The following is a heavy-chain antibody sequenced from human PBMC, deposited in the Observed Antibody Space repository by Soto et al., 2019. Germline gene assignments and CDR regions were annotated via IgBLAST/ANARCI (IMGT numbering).Heavy chain of an antibody. V-gene: IGHV3-23*01. CDR3: ARGFPAGKGSPPDY. Sequence: EVRLLESGGGLVQPGGSLRLSCAASGFTFSNYGMTWVRQAPGKGLEWVSGLNGSGGSTSSADSVKGRFAISRDNSKNTLYLQMNSLRDGDTAVYYCARGFPAGKGSPPDYWGQGTLVTVSS. D-gene: IGHD3-10*01. CDR2: LNGSGGST. CDR1: GFTFSNYG. J-gene: IGHJ4*02.